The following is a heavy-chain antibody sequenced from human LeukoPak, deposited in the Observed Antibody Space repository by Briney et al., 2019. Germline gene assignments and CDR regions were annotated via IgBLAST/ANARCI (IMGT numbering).Heavy chain of an antibody. D-gene: IGHD6-13*01. CDR1: GFTFSSYS. Sequence: PGGSLRLSCAASGFTFSSYSMNWVRQAPGKGLEWVANIKQDGSEKYYVDSVKGRFTISRDNAKNSLYLQMNSLRAEDTAVYYCARDTYSSSWTGVRGYAFDIWGQGTMVTVSS. CDR2: IKQDGSEK. CDR3: ARDTYSSSWTGVRGYAFDI. V-gene: IGHV3-7*01. J-gene: IGHJ3*02.